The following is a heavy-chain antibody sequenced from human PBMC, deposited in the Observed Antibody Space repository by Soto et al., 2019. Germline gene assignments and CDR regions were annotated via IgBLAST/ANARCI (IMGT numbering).Heavy chain of an antibody. CDR3: ARSVRGSSRYGADY. CDR1: GFTFSDYG. Sequence: QVQLVESGGGVVQPGRSLRLSCAASGFTFSDYGMQWVRQAPGKGLEWVAIISNDGNNQYYADSVKGRLTISRDNSKKTLYLEVNRLSDEDTVLYYGARSVRGSSRYGADYWGQGSLVTVSS. CDR2: ISNDGNNQ. J-gene: IGHJ4*02. V-gene: IGHV3-30*03. D-gene: IGHD3-10*01.